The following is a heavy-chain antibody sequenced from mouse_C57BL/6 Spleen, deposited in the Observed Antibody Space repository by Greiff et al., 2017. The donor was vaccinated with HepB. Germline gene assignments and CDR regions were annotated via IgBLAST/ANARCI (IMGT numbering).Heavy chain of an antibody. J-gene: IGHJ4*01. CDR1: GYTFTSYG. D-gene: IGHD2-5*01. CDR3: AHYYSKSLSMDY. Sequence: QVQLQQSGAELARPGASVKLSCKASGYTFTSYGISWVKQRTGQGLEWIGAIYPRSGNTYYNEKFKGQTTLTADKSSSTEYMELRSLTSEDSAVYFCAHYYSKSLSMDYWGQGTSVTVSS. V-gene: IGHV1-81*01. CDR2: IYPRSGNT.